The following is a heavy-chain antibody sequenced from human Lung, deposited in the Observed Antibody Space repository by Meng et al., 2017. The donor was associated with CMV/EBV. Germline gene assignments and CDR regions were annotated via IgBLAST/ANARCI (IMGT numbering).Heavy chain of an antibody. CDR3: ARTGCSSSSCYDY. V-gene: IGHV1-3*01. D-gene: IGHD2-2*01. CDR2: INAGNGNT. CDR1: GYSFTTYA. Sequence: VQFGQSGAEVKKPGASVKVSCKASGYSFTTYAMHWVRQAPGQRLEWMGWINAGNGNTKYSEKFQSRVTITRDTAASTAYMELSSLRSEDTAVYYCARTGCSSSSCYDYRGQGTLVTVSS. J-gene: IGHJ4*02.